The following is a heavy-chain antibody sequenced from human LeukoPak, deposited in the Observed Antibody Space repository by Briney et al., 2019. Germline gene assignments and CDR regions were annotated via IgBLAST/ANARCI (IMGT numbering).Heavy chain of an antibody. Sequence: PSETLSLTCAVSGYSITSPNWWGWVRQPPGKGLEGIGYIFSSGNAYYNPSLKSRISMSVDTSKNQFSLNLSSVTAVDTAVYYCARSVDGGNSPFDYWGQGTLVTVSS. J-gene: IGHJ4*02. V-gene: IGHV4-28*01. D-gene: IGHD4-23*01. CDR2: IFSSGNA. CDR3: ARSVDGGNSPFDY. CDR1: GYSITSPNW.